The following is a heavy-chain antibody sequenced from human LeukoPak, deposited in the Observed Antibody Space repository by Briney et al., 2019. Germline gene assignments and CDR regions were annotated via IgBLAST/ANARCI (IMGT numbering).Heavy chain of an antibody. D-gene: IGHD1/OR15-1a*01. CDR3: ARGTQSTTWGYYYYYMDV. V-gene: IGHV4-4*02. Sequence: SETLSLTCAVSGGSISSSNWWSWVRQPPGKGLEWIGEIYHSGSTNYNPSLKSRVTISVDTSKNQFSLKLSSVTAADTAVYYCARGTQSTTWGYYYYYMDVWGKGTTVTVSS. CDR2: IYHSGST. J-gene: IGHJ6*03. CDR1: GGSISSSNW.